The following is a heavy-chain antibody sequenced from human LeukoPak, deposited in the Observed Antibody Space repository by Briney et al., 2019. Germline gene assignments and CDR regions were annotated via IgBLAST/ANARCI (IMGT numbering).Heavy chain of an antibody. J-gene: IGHJ3*02. V-gene: IGHV1-69*01. CDR2: IIPIFGTA. CDR3: ARDSASDSSGYPNKDDAFDI. Sequence: GSSVKVSCKASGGTFSSYAISWVRQAPGQGLEWMGGIIPIFGTANYAQKFQGRVTITADESTSTAHMELSSLRSEDTAVYYCARDSASDSSGYPNKDDAFDIWGQGTMVTVSS. CDR1: GGTFSSYA. D-gene: IGHD3-22*01.